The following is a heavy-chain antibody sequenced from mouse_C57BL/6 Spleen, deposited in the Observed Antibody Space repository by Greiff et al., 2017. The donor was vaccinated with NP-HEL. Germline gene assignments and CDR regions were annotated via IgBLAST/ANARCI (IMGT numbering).Heavy chain of an antibody. V-gene: IGHV1-50*01. CDR3: ARRLYYSNYGAY. CDR1: GYTFTSYW. CDR2: IDPSDSYT. Sequence: QVQLQQPGAELVKPGASVKLSCKASGYTFTSYWMQWVKQRPGQGLEWIGEIDPSDSYTNYNQKFKGKATLTVDTSSSTAYMQLSSLTSEDSAVYHCARRLYYSNYGAYWGQGTLVTVSA. D-gene: IGHD2-5*01. J-gene: IGHJ3*01.